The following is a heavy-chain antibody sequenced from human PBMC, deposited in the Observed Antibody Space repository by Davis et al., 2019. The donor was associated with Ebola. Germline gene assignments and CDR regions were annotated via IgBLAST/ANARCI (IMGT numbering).Heavy chain of an antibody. D-gene: IGHD5-12*01. CDR2: TYYTSKWFN. V-gene: IGHV6-1*01. CDR3: ARGWLRSGLDY. CDR1: GDTVSGNSGA. Sequence: PSETLSLTCAISGDTVSGNSGAWNWIRQSPSRVLAWLGRTYYTSKWFNEYALSVKSRITVNPDTSKNQFSLQLDSVTPEDTAVYYCARGWLRSGLDYWGQGILVTVSS. J-gene: IGHJ4*02.